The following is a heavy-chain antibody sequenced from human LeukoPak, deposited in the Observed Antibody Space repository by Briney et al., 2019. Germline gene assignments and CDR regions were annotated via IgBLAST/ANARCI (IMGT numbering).Heavy chain of an antibody. V-gene: IGHV1-8*01. J-gene: IGHJ4*02. D-gene: IGHD6-19*01. CDR1: GYTFTSCD. Sequence: GASVKVSCKASGYTFTSCDINWVRQATGQGLEWMGWMNPNSGNTGYGQSFQGRITMTRDISIGTAYMELSNLTSEDTGIYYCTRGSSGRRDNWGQGTLVTVSA. CDR2: MNPNSGNT. CDR3: TRGSSGRRDN.